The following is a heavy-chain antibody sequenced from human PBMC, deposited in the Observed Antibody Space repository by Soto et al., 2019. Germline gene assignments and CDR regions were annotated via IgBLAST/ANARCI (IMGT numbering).Heavy chain of an antibody. D-gene: IGHD3-22*01. CDR2: IWYDGSNK. J-gene: IGHJ4*02. CDR3: AREFYHYYDSSGYSLGFDD. Sequence: PGGSLRLSCAASGFTFSSYAMSWVRQAPGKGLEWVAVIWYDGSNKYYADSVKGRFTISRDNSKNTLYLQMNSLRAEDTAVYYCAREFYHYYDSSGYSLGFDDWGQGTRVTVAS. V-gene: IGHV3-33*08. CDR1: GFTFSSYA.